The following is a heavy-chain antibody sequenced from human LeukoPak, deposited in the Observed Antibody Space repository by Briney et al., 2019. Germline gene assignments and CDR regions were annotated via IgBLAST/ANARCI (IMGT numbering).Heavy chain of an antibody. Sequence: PGGSLRLSCAVSGSSFSSASMNWVRQAPAKGLEWLSYISSASSTIYYADSVRGRFTISRDNAKNSLYLQMNSLRAEDTAVYYCAREGPVWAYYYGSGSSYYFDYWGQGTLVTVSS. CDR1: GSSFSSAS. D-gene: IGHD3-10*01. V-gene: IGHV3-48*04. CDR3: AREGPVWAYYYGSGSSYYFDY. J-gene: IGHJ4*02. CDR2: ISSASSTI.